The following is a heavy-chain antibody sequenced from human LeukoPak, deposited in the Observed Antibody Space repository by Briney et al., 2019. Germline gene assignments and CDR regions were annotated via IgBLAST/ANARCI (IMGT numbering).Heavy chain of an antibody. CDR1: GYTFTNYD. J-gene: IGHJ6*02. V-gene: IGHV1-8*01. Sequence: ASVKVSCKASGYTFTNYDINWVRQATGQGLEWMGWRNPNNGRTGFAQKFQGRVTMTADTSISTAYMELSSLTSDDTAVYYCARGPVSTHGMDVWGQGTTVTVSS. CDR3: ARGPVSTHGMDV. CDR2: RNPNNGRT. D-gene: IGHD6-13*01.